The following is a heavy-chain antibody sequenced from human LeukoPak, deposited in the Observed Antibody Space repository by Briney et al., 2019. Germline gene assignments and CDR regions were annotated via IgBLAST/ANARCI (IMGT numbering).Heavy chain of an antibody. CDR3: AKDRLNGDYSYYYYYYGMDV. V-gene: IGHV3-23*01. J-gene: IGHJ6*02. Sequence: QAGGSLRLSCAASGFTFSSYAMSWVRQAPGKGLEWVSAISGSGASTYYADSVKGRFTISRDNSKNTLYLQMNSLRAEDTAVYYCAKDRLNGDYSYYYYYYGMDVWGQGTTVTVSS. CDR2: ISGSGAST. D-gene: IGHD4-17*01. CDR1: GFTFSSYA.